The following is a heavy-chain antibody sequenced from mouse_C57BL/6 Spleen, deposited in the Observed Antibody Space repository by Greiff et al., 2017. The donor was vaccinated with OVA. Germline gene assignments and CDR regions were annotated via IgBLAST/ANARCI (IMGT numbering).Heavy chain of an antibody. V-gene: IGHV14-2*01. Sequence: DVKLVESGAELVKPGASVKLSCTASGFNIKDYYMHWVKQRTEQGLEWIGRIDPEDGETKYAPKFQGKATITADTSSNTAYLQLSSLTSEDTAVYYCAIYYGSSYGAMDYWGQGTSVTVSS. CDR2: IDPEDGET. J-gene: IGHJ4*01. D-gene: IGHD1-1*01. CDR3: AIYYGSSYGAMDY. CDR1: GFNIKDYY.